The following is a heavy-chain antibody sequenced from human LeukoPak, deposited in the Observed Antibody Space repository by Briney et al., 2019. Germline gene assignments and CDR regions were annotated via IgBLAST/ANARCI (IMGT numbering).Heavy chain of an antibody. CDR3: ARWGGYCSGGNCYPLYYFDY. J-gene: IGHJ4*02. D-gene: IGHD2-15*01. CDR2: INPRDSNT. CDR1: GYSFTNYW. Sequence: GESLKISCKGSGYSFTNYWIGWVRQMPGKGLEWMGIINPRDSNTRYSPSFQGQVTISADKSISTAYLQWSSLKASDTAMYYCARWGGYCSGGNCYPLYYFDYWGQGTLVTVSS. V-gene: IGHV5-51*01.